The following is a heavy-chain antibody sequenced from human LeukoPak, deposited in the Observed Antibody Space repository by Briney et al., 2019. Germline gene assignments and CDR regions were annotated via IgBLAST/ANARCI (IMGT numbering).Heavy chain of an antibody. J-gene: IGHJ5*02. Sequence: GGSLRLSCAASGFTFSSYAMHWVRQAPGKGLEYVSAISSNGGSTYYANSVKGRFTISRDNSKNTLYLQMGSLRAEDMAVYYCARDWVLYSSSSGIWFDPWGQGTLVTVSS. CDR1: GFTFSSYA. V-gene: IGHV3-64*01. D-gene: IGHD6-6*01. CDR3: ARDWVLYSSSSGIWFDP. CDR2: ISSNGGST.